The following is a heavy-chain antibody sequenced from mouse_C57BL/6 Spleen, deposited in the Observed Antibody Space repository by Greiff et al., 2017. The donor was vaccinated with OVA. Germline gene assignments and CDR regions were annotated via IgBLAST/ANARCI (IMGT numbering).Heavy chain of an antibody. J-gene: IGHJ1*03. Sequence: LQESEGGLVQPGSSMKLSCTASGFTFSDYYMAWVRQVPEQGLEWVANINYDGSSTYYLDSLKSRFIISRDNAKNILYLQMSSLKSEDTATDDCAIYGSSYEWYFDDWGTGTTVTVSS. CDR2: INYDGSST. CDR3: AIYGSSYEWYFDD. V-gene: IGHV5-16*01. D-gene: IGHD1-1*01. CDR1: GFTFSDYY.